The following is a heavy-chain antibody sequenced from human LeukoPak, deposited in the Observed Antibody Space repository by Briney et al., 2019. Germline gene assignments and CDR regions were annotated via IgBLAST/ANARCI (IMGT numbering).Heavy chain of an antibody. V-gene: IGHV4-61*02. Sequence: SQTLSFTCTVSGDSITSAEYSWNWIRQPAGKGLEWIGRVSTSGKTFYNPSLNSRVTISLDTSKKQFSLKLSTVTAADTAVYYCARDRLIWFGEFNYWGQGTLVTVSS. D-gene: IGHD3-10*01. CDR2: VSTSGKT. J-gene: IGHJ4*02. CDR1: GDSITSAEYS. CDR3: ARDRLIWFGEFNY.